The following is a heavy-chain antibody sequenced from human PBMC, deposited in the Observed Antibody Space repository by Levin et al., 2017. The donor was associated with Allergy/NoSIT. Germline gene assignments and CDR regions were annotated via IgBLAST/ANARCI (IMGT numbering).Heavy chain of an antibody. D-gene: IGHD3-16*01. V-gene: IGHV4-31*03. CDR1: GGSISSGGYY. J-gene: IGHJ4*02. CDR3: AAQEVPIMITFGGVIDY. CDR2: IYYSGST. Sequence: SETLSLTCTVSGGSISSGGYYWSWIRQHPGKGLEWIGYIYYSGSTYYNPSLKSRVTISVDTSKNQFSLKLSSVTAADTAVYYCAAQEVPIMITFGGVIDYWGQGTLVTVSS.